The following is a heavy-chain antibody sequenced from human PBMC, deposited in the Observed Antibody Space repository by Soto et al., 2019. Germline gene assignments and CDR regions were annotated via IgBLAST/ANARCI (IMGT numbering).Heavy chain of an antibody. D-gene: IGHD5-18*01. CDR1: GFSLSTRGVG. CDR3: AHRPRGYSYHFDY. V-gene: IGHV2-5*02. J-gene: IGHJ4*02. Sequence: QITLKESGPTLVKPTQTLTLTCTFSGFSLSTRGVGVGWIRQPPGKALEWLALIYWDDDEGYSTSLKSRLTITTETSKNHLFLTMTNMDTVDTAPYYCAHRPRGYSYHFDYWGQGTLVTVSS. CDR2: IYWDDDE.